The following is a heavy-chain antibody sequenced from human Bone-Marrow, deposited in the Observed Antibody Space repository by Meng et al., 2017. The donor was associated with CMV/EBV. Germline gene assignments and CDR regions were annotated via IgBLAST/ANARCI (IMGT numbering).Heavy chain of an antibody. J-gene: IGHJ5*02. CDR2: ISGYNGKT. V-gene: IGHV1-18*01. Sequence: ASVKVSCKASGYTFTSYGISWVRQAPGQGLEWMGWISGYNGKTNYAQKFQDRVTMTTEKSTSTAYMELRSLRSDDTAGYYCARDLITMAPNWFDPWGQGTLVTVSS. D-gene: IGHD3-10*01. CDR1: GYTFTSYG. CDR3: ARDLITMAPNWFDP.